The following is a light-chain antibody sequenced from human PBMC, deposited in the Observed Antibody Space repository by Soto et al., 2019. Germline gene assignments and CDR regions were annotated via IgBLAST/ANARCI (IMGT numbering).Light chain of an antibody. CDR2: RTS. J-gene: IGLJ1*01. V-gene: IGLV7-43*01. Sequence: QAVVTQEPSLAVSPGGTVTLTCASSTGAVTSADYPNWIQQKPGQAPRPLIYRTSIKHSWTPDRFSGSLLGGKAALTLSGVEPEDEADYYCLLSSGGSYVFGTGTKVTVL. CDR1: TGAVTSADY. CDR3: LLSSGGSYV.